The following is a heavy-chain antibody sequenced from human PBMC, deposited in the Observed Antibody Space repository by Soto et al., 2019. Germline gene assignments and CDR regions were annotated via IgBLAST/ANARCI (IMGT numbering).Heavy chain of an antibody. Sequence: GGSLRLSCAASGFTFSSYWMSWVRQAPGKGLEWVANIKQDGSEKYYVDSVKGRFTISRDNAKNSLYLQMNSLRAEDTAVYYCARDYYDSSGYVVWCFPSDAFDIWGQGTMVTVSS. D-gene: IGHD3-22*01. V-gene: IGHV3-7*05. CDR2: IKQDGSEK. J-gene: IGHJ3*02. CDR3: ARDYYDSSGYVVWCFPSDAFDI. CDR1: GFTFSSYW.